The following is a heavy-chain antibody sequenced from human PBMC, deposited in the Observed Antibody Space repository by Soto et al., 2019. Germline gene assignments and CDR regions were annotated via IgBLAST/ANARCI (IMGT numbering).Heavy chain of an antibody. CDR3: ASRIAAAGPGYYGMDV. V-gene: IGHV5-51*01. CDR1: GYSFTSYW. J-gene: IGHJ6*02. D-gene: IGHD6-13*01. CDR2: IYPGDSDT. Sequence: ESLKISCKGSGYSFTSYWIGWVRQMPGKGLEWMGIIYPGDSDTRYSPSFQGQVTISADKSISTAYLQWSSLKASDTAMYYCASRIAAAGPGYYGMDVWGQGTTVTVSS.